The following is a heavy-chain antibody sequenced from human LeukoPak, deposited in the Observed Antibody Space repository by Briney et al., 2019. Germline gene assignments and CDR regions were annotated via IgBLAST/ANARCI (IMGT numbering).Heavy chain of an antibody. V-gene: IGHV3-64*01. Sequence: GGSLRLSCAASGFTFSSYAMHWVRQAPGRGLEYVSAISSNGGSTYYANSVKGRFTISRDNSKNTLYLQMGSLRAEDMAVYYCARYSGSYFDYWGQGTLVTVSS. D-gene: IGHD1-26*01. CDR1: GFTFSSYA. CDR3: ARYSGSYFDY. J-gene: IGHJ4*02. CDR2: ISSNGGST.